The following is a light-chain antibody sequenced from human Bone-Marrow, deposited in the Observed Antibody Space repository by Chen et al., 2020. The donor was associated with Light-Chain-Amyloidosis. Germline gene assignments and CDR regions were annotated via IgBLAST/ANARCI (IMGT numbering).Light chain of an antibody. CDR2: DTS. V-gene: IGKV3-11*01. CDR1: QNIGSW. J-gene: IGKJ4*01. Sequence: EIVLTQSPATLSLSPGERATLSCRVSQNIGSWLGWYQQRPGQPPRLLISDTSNRAAGITARFSGSGSGTDFTLTISGLEPEDFAVYYCHQRRSWPLTFGGGTKVEMK. CDR3: HQRRSWPLT.